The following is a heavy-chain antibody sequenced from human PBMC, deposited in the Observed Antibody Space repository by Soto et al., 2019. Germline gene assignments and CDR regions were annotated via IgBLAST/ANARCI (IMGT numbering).Heavy chain of an antibody. CDR1: GGSISSGGYY. Sequence: QVQLQESGPGLVKPSQTLSLTCTVSGGSISSGGYYWSWIRQHPGKGLEWIGYIYYSGSTYYNPSLKSRVTISVDTSKNTISLKLSSVTDADTAVYYCARTGYYYAADYWGQGTLVTVSS. CDR2: IYYSGST. J-gene: IGHJ4*02. V-gene: IGHV4-31*03. CDR3: ARTGYYYAADY. D-gene: IGHD3-22*01.